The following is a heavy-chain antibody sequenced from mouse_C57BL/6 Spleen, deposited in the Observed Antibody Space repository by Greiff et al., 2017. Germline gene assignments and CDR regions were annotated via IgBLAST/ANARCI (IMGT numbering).Heavy chain of an antibody. J-gene: IGHJ4*01. V-gene: IGHV1-82*01. CDR2: IYPGDGDT. CDR3: ARGATVDAMDY. CDR1: GYAFSSSW. Sequence: QVQLQQSGPQLVKPGASVKISCKASGYAFSSSWMNWVKQRPGKGLEWIGRIYPGDGDTDYNGKFKGKATLTADKSSSTAYMQLSSLTSEDSAVYFCARGATVDAMDYWGQGTSVTVSS. D-gene: IGHD1-1*01.